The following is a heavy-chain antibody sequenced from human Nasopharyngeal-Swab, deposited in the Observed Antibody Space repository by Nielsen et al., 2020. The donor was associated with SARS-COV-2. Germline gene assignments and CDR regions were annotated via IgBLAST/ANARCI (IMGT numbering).Heavy chain of an antibody. CDR1: GFTFSSYS. D-gene: IGHD1-26*01. V-gene: IGHV3-74*01. J-gene: IGHJ3*02. CDR2: INSDGSST. Sequence: GESLKISCAASGFTFSSYSMNWVRQAPGKGLVWVSRINSDGSSTSYADSVKDRFTISRDNAENMLSLQMNSLRAEDTAVYYCARGAIVGATIDIWGQGTMVTVSS. CDR3: ARGAIVGATIDI.